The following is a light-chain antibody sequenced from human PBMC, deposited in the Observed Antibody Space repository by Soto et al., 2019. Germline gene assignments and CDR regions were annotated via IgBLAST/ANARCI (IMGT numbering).Light chain of an antibody. CDR1: SSNIGRNY. Sequence: QSVLTQPPSASGTPGQRVSISCSGGSSNIGRNYVFWYQQFPGTAPKLLIYSNNKRPSGVPDRFSGSTSGTSASLAIRGLRSEDEADYYCAAWDDSLSGYVFGPGTKLT. J-gene: IGLJ1*01. V-gene: IGLV1-47*02. CDR2: SNN. CDR3: AAWDDSLSGYV.